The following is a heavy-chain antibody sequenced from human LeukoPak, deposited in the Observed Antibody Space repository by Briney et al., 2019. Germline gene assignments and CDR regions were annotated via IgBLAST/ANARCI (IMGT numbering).Heavy chain of an antibody. J-gene: IGHJ1*01. CDR1: GYTFTSYD. CDR3: ARGAPYGGNTLGFQH. CDR2: MNPNSGNT. D-gene: IGHD4-23*01. V-gene: IGHV1-8*01. Sequence: ASVKVSCKASGYTFTSYDINWVRQATGQGLEWMGWMNPNSGNTGYAQKFQGRVTMTRNTSISTAYMELSSLRSEDTAVYYCARGAPYGGNTLGFQHWGQGTLVTVSS.